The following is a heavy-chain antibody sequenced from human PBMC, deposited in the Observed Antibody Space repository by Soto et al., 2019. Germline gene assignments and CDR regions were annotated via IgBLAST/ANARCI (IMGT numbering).Heavy chain of an antibody. V-gene: IGHV4-34*01. CDR2: INHSGST. Sequence: SETLSLTCAVYGGSFSGYYWSWIRQPPGKGLEWIGEINHSGSTNYNPSLKSRVTISVDTSKNQFSLKLGSVTAADTAVYYCARGDFSISSLGMDVWGQGTTVTVSS. CDR1: GGSFSGYY. J-gene: IGHJ6*02. CDR3: ARGDFSISSLGMDV.